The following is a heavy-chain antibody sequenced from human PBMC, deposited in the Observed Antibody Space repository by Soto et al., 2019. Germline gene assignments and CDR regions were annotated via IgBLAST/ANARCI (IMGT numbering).Heavy chain of an antibody. J-gene: IGHJ5*02. CDR2: ITPNTGDT. CDR1: GYTFTAYY. D-gene: IGHD6-13*01. Sequence: QVQLVQSGAEVKKPGASVKVSCEASGYTFTAYYLHWVRQAPGQGLEWMGWITPNTGDTNYAHKFQGRVTMTRDTSISTAHMELSRLRSDDTAVYYCARDEAASGTGLDPCGQGTLVIVSS. CDR3: ARDEAASGTGLDP. V-gene: IGHV1-2*02.